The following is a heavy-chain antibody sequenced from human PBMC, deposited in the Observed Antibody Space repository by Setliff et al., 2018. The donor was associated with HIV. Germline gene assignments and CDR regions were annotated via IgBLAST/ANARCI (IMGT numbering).Heavy chain of an antibody. CDR2: VNQDGTT. CDR1: GGSFSGYY. D-gene: IGHD3-10*01. Sequence: PSETLSLTCAIYGGSFSGYYWSWIRQAPGKGLEWVAEVNQDGTTNYNPSLRSRVAMSADKSKNQFSLRLSSATAADTAIYYCARSGYISGTHYNFRRNWFDPWSQGSLVTVPQ. CDR3: ARSGYISGTHYNFRRNWFDP. V-gene: IGHV4-34*01. J-gene: IGHJ5*02.